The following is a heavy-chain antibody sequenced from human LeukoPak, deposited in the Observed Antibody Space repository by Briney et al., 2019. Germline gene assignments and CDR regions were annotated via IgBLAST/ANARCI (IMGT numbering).Heavy chain of an antibody. V-gene: IGHV4-31*11. CDR2: IFYSGST. Sequence: SETLSLTCAVSSLSISTGGYYWSWIRQHPGKGLEWIGHIFYSGSTYYNPSLRSRVTIMVDMSNNHFSLKLTSVTAADTAVYYCARLTGATSNDAIDIWGQGTMVTVSS. D-gene: IGHD5-12*01. CDR1: SLSISTGGYY. CDR3: ARLTGATSNDAIDI. J-gene: IGHJ3*02.